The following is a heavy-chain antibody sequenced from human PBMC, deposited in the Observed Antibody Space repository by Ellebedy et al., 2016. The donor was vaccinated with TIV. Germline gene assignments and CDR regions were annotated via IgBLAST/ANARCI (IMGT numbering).Heavy chain of an antibody. CDR1: GYSFTSYW. V-gene: IGHV5-51*01. Sequence: GESLKISXKGSGYSFTSYWIGWVRQMPGKGLEWMGIIYPGDSDTRYRPSFQGQVTISADKSISTAYLQWSSLKASDTAMYYCARHPPSFYDSSGYYRFRYFDLWGRGTLVTVSS. D-gene: IGHD3-22*01. J-gene: IGHJ2*01. CDR3: ARHPPSFYDSSGYYRFRYFDL. CDR2: IYPGDSDT.